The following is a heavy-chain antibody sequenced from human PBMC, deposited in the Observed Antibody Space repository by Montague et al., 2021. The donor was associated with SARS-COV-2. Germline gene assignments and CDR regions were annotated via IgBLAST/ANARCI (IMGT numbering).Heavy chain of an antibody. Sequence: SETLSLTCAVYGGSLSGYYWSWIRQPPGEGLEWIAEISHSGSTSYNPSLKSRVSMSVDKSWNQFSLRLTSVTAADTAIYYCARKGSGRPDLAYWGQGTLVTVSS. D-gene: IGHD1-26*01. CDR2: ISHSGST. CDR1: GGSLSGYY. V-gene: IGHV4-34*01. J-gene: IGHJ4*02. CDR3: ARKGSGRPDLAY.